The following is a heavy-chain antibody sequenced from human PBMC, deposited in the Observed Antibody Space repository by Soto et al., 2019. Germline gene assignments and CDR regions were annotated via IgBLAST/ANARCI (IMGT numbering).Heavy chain of an antibody. CDR1: GDTFKNCV. D-gene: IGHD7-27*01. Sequence: QVQVVQSGVEVRRPGSSVKVSCKASGDTFKNCVISWVRQAPGQGLEWMGGIIPLFGTTDFAQRFQGRLTITTDESTTTAYMELSRLRSEDTATYYCAAELGLGKLSVVRGQGTTVIVSS. CDR3: AAELGLGKLSVV. J-gene: IGHJ6*02. V-gene: IGHV1-69*01. CDR2: IIPLFGTT.